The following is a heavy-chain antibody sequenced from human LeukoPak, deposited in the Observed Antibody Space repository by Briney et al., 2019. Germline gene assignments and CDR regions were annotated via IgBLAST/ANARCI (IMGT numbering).Heavy chain of an antibody. D-gene: IGHD2-21*01. V-gene: IGHV4-59*13. CDR3: ARVIPTRRGYFDY. Sequence: PSETLSLTCTVSGGSISNYYWSWIRQPPGKGLEWIGYIYYSGSTNYNPSLKSRVTISVDTSKNQFSLKLSSVTAADTAVYYCARVIPTRRGYFDYWGQGTLVTVSS. J-gene: IGHJ4*02. CDR1: GGSISNYY. CDR2: IYYSGST.